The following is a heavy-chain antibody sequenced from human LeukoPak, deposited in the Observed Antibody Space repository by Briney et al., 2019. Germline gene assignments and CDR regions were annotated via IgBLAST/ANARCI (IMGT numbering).Heavy chain of an antibody. J-gene: IGHJ4*02. CDR1: GFTFSSYE. Sequence: GGSLRLSCAASGFTFSSYEMNWVRQAPGKGLEWVSYISSSGSTIYYADSVKGRFTISRDNAKNSLYLQMNSLRAEDTAVYYCARAGCSSTSCYFDYWGQGTLVTVSS. V-gene: IGHV3-48*03. CDR2: ISSSGSTI. D-gene: IGHD2-2*01. CDR3: ARAGCSSTSCYFDY.